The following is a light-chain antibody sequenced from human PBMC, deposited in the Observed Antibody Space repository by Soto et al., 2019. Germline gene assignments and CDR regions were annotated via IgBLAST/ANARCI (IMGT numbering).Light chain of an antibody. Sequence: QSALTQPASVSGSPGQSITISCTGTSSDVGSYDYVSWYQHHPGKTPKLMIYEVSNRPSGVSNRFSGSKSGNTASLTISGLQTDDEADYYCTSYTSPSTLVVFGGGTKLTVL. J-gene: IGLJ2*01. V-gene: IGLV2-14*01. CDR1: SSDVGSYDY. CDR3: TSYTSPSTLVV. CDR2: EVS.